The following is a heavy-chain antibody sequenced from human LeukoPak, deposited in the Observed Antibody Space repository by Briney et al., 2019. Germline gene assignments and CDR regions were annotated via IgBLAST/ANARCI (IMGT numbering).Heavy chain of an antibody. Sequence: GGSLRLSCAASGFTFSSYSMNWVRQAPGKGLEWVSSISSSSYIYYADSVKGRFTISRDNAKNSLYLQMNSLRAEDTAVYYCARDAPRGYSCGSFDYWGQGTLVTVSS. V-gene: IGHV3-21*01. CDR1: GFTFSSYS. J-gene: IGHJ4*02. CDR3: ARDAPRGYSCGSFDY. D-gene: IGHD5-18*01. CDR2: ISSSSYI.